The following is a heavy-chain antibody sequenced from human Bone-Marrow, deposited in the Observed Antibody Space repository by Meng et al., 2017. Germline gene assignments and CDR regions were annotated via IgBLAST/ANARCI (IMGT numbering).Heavy chain of an antibody. J-gene: IGHJ4*02. V-gene: IGHV4-39*07. Sequence: QLQLQESGPGLVRPSETLSLICTVSGDSISSSNYYWGWIRQPPGKGLEWIGSMYYSGNIYYNPSLKSRVTISVDTSKNQFSLKVSSVTAADTAVYYCARVLGSGSYPDYWGQGTLVTVSS. CDR3: ARVLGSGSYPDY. CDR2: MYYSGNI. CDR1: GDSISSSNYY. D-gene: IGHD1-26*01.